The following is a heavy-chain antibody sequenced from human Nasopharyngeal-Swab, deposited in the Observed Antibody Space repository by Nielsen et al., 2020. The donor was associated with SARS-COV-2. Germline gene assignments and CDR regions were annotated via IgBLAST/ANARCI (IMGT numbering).Heavy chain of an antibody. V-gene: IGHV3-7*01. CDR3: ARAPVNWARYFDL. D-gene: IGHD7-27*01. CDR2: IYQDGSDK. CDR1: GFTFRTYW. Sequence: GESLKISCEASGFTFRTYWMSWVRQTPGKGLEWVANIYQDGSDKYYVDSVKGRFTISRDNAKNSLYLQMNSLRAEDTAVYYCARAPVNWARYFDLWGRGTLVTVSS. J-gene: IGHJ2*01.